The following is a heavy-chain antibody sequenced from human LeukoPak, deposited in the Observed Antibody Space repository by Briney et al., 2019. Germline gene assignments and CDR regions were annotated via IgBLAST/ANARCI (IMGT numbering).Heavy chain of an antibody. J-gene: IGHJ4*02. V-gene: IGHV4-39*01. Sequence: PSETLSLTCTVSGGSISSSSYYWGWIRQPPGEGVERIGDIYYSGSTYYNPSLKSRATMSVDTAKNHFPLKLSSVTAADTAVYYCARREGYSFGYDYWGQGTLVTVSS. CDR3: ARREGYSFGYDY. D-gene: IGHD5-18*01. CDR2: IYYSGST. CDR1: GGSISSSSYY.